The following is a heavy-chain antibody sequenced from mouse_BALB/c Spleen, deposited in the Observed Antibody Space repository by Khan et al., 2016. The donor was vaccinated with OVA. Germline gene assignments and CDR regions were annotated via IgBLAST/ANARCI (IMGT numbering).Heavy chain of an antibody. CDR1: GYTFTDYV. D-gene: IGHD4-1*01. CDR2: IYPGSDST. CDR3: ARAGWDVFAY. V-gene: IGHV1-77*01. J-gene: IGHJ3*01. Sequence: QVQLQQSGPELVKPGASVKMSCKASGYTFTDYVMNWVKQRNGQGLEWIGQIYPGSDSTNYNDKFKGKVTLTADRSSSTAYMQLSNMKYEDSAVYVCARAGWDVFAYWGQGTLVTVSA.